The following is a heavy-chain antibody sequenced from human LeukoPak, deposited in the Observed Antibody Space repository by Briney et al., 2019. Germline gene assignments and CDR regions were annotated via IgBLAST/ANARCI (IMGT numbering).Heavy chain of an antibody. CDR3: ASPIAVAGTRASVY. J-gene: IGHJ4*02. V-gene: IGHV4-39*01. CDR2: IYYTGST. D-gene: IGHD6-19*01. Sequence: SETLSLTCTVSAGSISSSGYYWGWIRQPPGKGLEWIGTIYYTGSTFYNPSLMSRVTISVDTSKSQFSLRLSSVTAADTAVYYCASPIAVAGTRASVYWGQGTLVTVSS. CDR1: AGSISSSGYY.